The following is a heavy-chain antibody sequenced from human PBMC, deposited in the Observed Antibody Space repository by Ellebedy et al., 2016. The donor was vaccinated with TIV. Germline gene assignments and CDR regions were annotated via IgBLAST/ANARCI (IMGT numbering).Heavy chain of an antibody. CDR1: GYTFSSYA. CDR3: ARDQIAVADMDGMDV. Sequence: PGGSLRLSCAGSGYTFSSYAMSWVRQAPGKGLEWVSGINAGGVIIAYADSVKGRFTISRDNSKNTVDLQMNSLRVEDTGVYYCARDQIAVADMDGMDVWGQGTTVIVSS. D-gene: IGHD6-19*01. J-gene: IGHJ6*02. V-gene: IGHV3-23*01. CDR2: INAGGVII.